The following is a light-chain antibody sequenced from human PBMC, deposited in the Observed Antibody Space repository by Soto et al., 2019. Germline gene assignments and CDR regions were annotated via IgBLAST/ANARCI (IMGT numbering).Light chain of an antibody. V-gene: IGKV3-20*01. J-gene: IGKJ4*01. CDR3: QQYGSSPPLS. Sequence: EIVLTQSPGTLSLSPGERATLSCRASQTVSSSFLGWYQQKPGQAPRLLIYGASSRATGIPDRFSGSGSGTDFTLTISRLEPEHFAVYYCQQYGSSPPLSFGGGTKVEIK. CDR2: GAS. CDR1: QTVSSSF.